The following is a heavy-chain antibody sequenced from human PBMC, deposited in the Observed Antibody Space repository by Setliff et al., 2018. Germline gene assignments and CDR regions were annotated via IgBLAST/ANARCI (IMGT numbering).Heavy chain of an antibody. Sequence: SETLSLTCTVSGASITTSNSYWGWIRQPPGKGLEWVATIYYSGSTYSNPSLRSRVTISVDMSKNQFSLKLNSVTAADTAVYYCARGINTVSWTPKYWGQGTLVTVSS. CDR3: ARGINTVSWTPKY. J-gene: IGHJ4*02. CDR2: IYYSGST. D-gene: IGHD2-2*02. CDR1: GASITTSNSY. V-gene: IGHV4-39*01.